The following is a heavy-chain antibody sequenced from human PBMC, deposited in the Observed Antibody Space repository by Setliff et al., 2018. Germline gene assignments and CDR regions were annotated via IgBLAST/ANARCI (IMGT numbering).Heavy chain of an antibody. CDR2: IYPGDPDT. CDR1: GYSFTSYW. CDR3: ARYDSSGYHYYYGMDV. D-gene: IGHD3-22*01. V-gene: IGHV5-51*07. J-gene: IGHJ6*02. Sequence: PGESLTLSCKGSGYSFTSYWIGWVHQMPGKGLEWMGIIYPGDPDTRYSPSFQGQVTISADKSISTAYLQWSSLKASDTAMYYCARYDSSGYHYYYGMDVWGQGTTVTVSS.